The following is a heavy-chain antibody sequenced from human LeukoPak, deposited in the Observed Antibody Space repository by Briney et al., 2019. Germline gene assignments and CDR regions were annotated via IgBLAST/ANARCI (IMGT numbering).Heavy chain of an antibody. J-gene: IGHJ5*02. CDR1: GYTFTSYD. CDR3: ARELQRLGELSLYFDP. CDR2: MNPNSGNT. V-gene: IGHV1-8*01. D-gene: IGHD3-16*02. Sequence: ASVKVSCKASGYTFTSYDINWVRQATGQGLEWMGWMNPNSGNTGYAQKFQGRVTMTRNTPISTAYMELSSLRSEDTAVYYFARELQRLGELSLYFDPWGQGTLVTVSS.